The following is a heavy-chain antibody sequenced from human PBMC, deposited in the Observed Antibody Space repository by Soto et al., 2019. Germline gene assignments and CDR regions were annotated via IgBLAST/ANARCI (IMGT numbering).Heavy chain of an antibody. Sequence: GGSLRLSCAGSGFALSTYATNWVRQAPGKGLEWVASISSGSEYIYYADSVKGRFTISRDDAKNSVYLQLTNLRAGDSAVYYCARFRWLLSHDWFDPWGQGTLVTVSS. CDR3: ARFRWLLSHDWFDP. CDR2: ISSGSEYI. J-gene: IGHJ5*02. CDR1: GFALSTYA. V-gene: IGHV3-21*01. D-gene: IGHD3-3*01.